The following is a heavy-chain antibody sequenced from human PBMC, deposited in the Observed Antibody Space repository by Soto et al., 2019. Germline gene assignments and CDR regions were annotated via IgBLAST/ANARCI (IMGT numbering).Heavy chain of an antibody. CDR2: INPSGGST. CDR3: ARDQHPARYSSAHRGAFDI. CDR1: GYTFTSYY. D-gene: IGHD6-25*01. Sequence: GASVKVSCKASGYTFTSYYMHWVRQAPGQGLEWMGIINPSGGSTSYAQKFQGRVTMTRDTSTSTVYMELSSLRSEDTAVYYCARDQHPARYSSAHRGAFDIWGQGTMVTVSS. V-gene: IGHV1-46*03. J-gene: IGHJ3*02.